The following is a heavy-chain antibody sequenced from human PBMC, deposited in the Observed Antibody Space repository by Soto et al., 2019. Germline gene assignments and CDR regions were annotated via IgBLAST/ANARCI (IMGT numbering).Heavy chain of an antibody. CDR2: IYYSGST. CDR3: ARPHTTYYDFWSGYTPRYMDV. V-gene: IGHV4-39*01. D-gene: IGHD3-3*01. Sequence: SETLSLTCTVSGGSISSSSYYWGWIRQPPGKGLEWIGSIYYSGSTYYNPSLKSRVTISVDTPKNQFSLKLSSVTAADTAVYYCARPHTTYYDFWSGYTPRYMDVWGKGTTVTVS. J-gene: IGHJ6*03. CDR1: GGSISSSSYY.